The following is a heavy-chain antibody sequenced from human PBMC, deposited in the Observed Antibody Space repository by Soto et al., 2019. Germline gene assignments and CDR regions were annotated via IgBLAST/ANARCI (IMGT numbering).Heavy chain of an antibody. V-gene: IGHV1-69*01. CDR1: GGTFSSYA. D-gene: IGHD3-3*01. CDR2: IIPICGTA. CDR3: ARGFSPINYYYYGMDV. J-gene: IGHJ6*02. Sequence: QVQLAQSGAEVKKPGSSVKVSCKASGGTFSSYAISWVREAPGQGLEWMGGIIPICGTANYAQKFQGRVTITADESTSTAYMELSSLRSEDTAVYYCARGFSPINYYYYGMDVWGQGTTVTVSS.